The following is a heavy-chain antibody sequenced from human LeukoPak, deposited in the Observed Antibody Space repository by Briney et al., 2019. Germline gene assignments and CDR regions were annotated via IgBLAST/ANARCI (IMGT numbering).Heavy chain of an antibody. CDR1: RYTLTSYD. J-gene: IGHJ3*02. Sequence: ASVKVSCKASRYTLTSYDIDWVRQATGQGLEWMGWMNPNSGNTGYAQKFQGRVTMTRNTSISTAYMELSSLRSEDTAVYYCARGGIRKGDAFDIWGQGTMVTVSS. CDR3: ARGGIRKGDAFDI. CDR2: MNPNSGNT. V-gene: IGHV1-8*01. D-gene: IGHD6-13*01.